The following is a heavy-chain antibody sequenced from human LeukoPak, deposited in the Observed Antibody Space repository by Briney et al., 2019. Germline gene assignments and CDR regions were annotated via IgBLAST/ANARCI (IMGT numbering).Heavy chain of an antibody. CDR1: GYTLTELS. D-gene: IGHD3-22*01. J-gene: IGHJ4*02. CDR2: ISAYNGNT. CDR3: AREHYYDSSTGFDY. Sequence: GPSVKVSCKVSGYTLTELSMHWVRQAPGKGLEWMGWISAYNGNTNYAQKLQGRVTMTTDTSTSTAYMELRSLRSDDTAVYYCAREHYYDSSTGFDYWGQGTLVTVSS. V-gene: IGHV1-18*01.